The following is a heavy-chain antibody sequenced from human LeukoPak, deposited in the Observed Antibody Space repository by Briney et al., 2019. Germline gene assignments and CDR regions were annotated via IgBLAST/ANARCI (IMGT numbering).Heavy chain of an antibody. CDR2: ISYDGSNK. J-gene: IGHJ6*02. CDR3: AKDRARSDFWSGYSTGMDV. D-gene: IGHD3-3*01. CDR1: GFTFSSYG. V-gene: IGHV3-30*18. Sequence: GGSLRLSCAASGFTFSSYGMHWVRQAPGKGLEWVAVISYDGSNKYYADSVKGRFTISGDNSKNTLYLQMNSLRAEDTAVYYCAKDRARSDFWSGYSTGMDVWGQGTTVTVSS.